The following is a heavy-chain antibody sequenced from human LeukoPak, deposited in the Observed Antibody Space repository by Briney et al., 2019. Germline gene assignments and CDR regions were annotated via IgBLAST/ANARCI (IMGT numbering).Heavy chain of an antibody. J-gene: IGHJ5*02. Sequence: PSETLSLTCTVSGGSISSDDYYWGWIRQPPGKGLECIGSIYYSGGTCYSPSLKSRFTISVDTSKNQFSLKLSSVTAADTAVYYCARLKGWSSTSCHHWFDPWGQETLVTAAS. CDR3: ARLKGWSSTSCHHWFDP. V-gene: IGHV4-39*01. CDR2: IYYSGGT. D-gene: IGHD2-2*01. CDR1: GGSISSDDYY.